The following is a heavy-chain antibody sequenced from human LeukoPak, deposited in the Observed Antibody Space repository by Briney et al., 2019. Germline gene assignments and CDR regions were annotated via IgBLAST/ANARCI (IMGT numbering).Heavy chain of an antibody. Sequence: GGSLRLSCAASRFTFSNYVMHWVRQAPGKGLEWVAVISYDGSDKYYADSVKGRFTISRDNAKNSLYLQMSSLRAEDTAVYYCARDPRAAAGFDYWGQGILVTVSS. CDR1: RFTFSNYV. D-gene: IGHD6-13*01. J-gene: IGHJ4*02. V-gene: IGHV3-30*03. CDR3: ARDPRAAAGFDY. CDR2: ISYDGSDK.